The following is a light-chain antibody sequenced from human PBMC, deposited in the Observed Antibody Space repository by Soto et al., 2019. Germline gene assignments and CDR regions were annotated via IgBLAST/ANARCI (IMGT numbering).Light chain of an antibody. V-gene: IGLV2-14*01. Sequence: QSVLAQPASVSGSPGQSITISCTGTSSDVGAYRYVSWHQHHPGKGPKLMIYEVSNRPSGVSNRFSGSKSGNTASLTISGLQDEDEADYYCSSFTSSSTLYVFGTGNKVTVL. CDR2: EVS. CDR3: SSFTSSSTLYV. J-gene: IGLJ1*01. CDR1: SSDVGAYRY.